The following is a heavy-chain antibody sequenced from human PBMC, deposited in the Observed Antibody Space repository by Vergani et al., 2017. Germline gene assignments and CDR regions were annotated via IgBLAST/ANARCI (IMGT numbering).Heavy chain of an antibody. CDR2: INHSGST. Sequence: QVQLQQWGAGLLKPSETLSLTCAVYGGSFSGYYWSWIRQPPGKGLEWIGEINHSGSTNYNPSLRSRVTISVDTSKNQFSLKLSSVTAADTAVYYCASPWRYGDYTKNYGMDVWGQGTTVTVSS. CDR1: GGSFSGYY. J-gene: IGHJ6*02. D-gene: IGHD4-17*01. CDR3: ASPWRYGDYTKNYGMDV. V-gene: IGHV4-34*01.